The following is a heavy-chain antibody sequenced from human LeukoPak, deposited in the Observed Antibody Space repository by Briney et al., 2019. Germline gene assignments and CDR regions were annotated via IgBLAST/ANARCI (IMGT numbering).Heavy chain of an antibody. Sequence: SVKVSCTASGGTFSSYTISWVRQAPGQGLEWMGGIIPIFGTANYAQKFQGRVTITADEPTSTAYMELSSLRSEDTAVYYCARGRYSSSINSMDVWGQGTTVTVSS. V-gene: IGHV1-69*01. J-gene: IGHJ6*02. CDR1: GGTFSSYT. CDR3: ARGRYSSSINSMDV. D-gene: IGHD6-6*01. CDR2: IIPIFGTA.